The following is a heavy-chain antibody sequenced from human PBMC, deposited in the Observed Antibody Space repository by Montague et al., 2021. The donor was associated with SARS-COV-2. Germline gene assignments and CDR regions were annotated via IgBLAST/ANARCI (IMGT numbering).Heavy chain of an antibody. CDR3: ATPDY. V-gene: IGHV5-10-1*01. Sequence: QSGAEVKTPGESLRISCKGSGYSFTTYWINWVRQMPGKGLEWMGKIDPSDSNTNYSPSFQGHVTISVDRSISTAYLQWRSLKASDTAMYYYATPDYWGQGTLVTVSS. CDR2: IDPSDSNT. J-gene: IGHJ4*02. CDR1: GYSFTTYW.